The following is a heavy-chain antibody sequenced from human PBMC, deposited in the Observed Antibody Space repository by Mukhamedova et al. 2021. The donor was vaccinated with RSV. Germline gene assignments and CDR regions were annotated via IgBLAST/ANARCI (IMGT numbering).Heavy chain of an antibody. J-gene: IGHJ1*01. CDR2: ITHDGSST. D-gene: IGHD1-26*01. CDR3: ARESSFNSGSYPNAEAYF. CDR1: SNFD. Sequence: SNFDVHWVRQAPGKGLEWVAVITHDGSSTHYADSVKGRFTVSRDNSKNTLYLQMHSLRAQDTAVYYCARESSFNSGSYPNAEAYF. V-gene: IGHV3-30-3*01.